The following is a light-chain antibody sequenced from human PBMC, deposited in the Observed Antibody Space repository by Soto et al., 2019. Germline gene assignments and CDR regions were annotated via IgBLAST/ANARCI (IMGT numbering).Light chain of an antibody. V-gene: IGKV3-15*01. Sequence: EIVMTQSPATLSVSPGERATLSCRASQSVSSDLGWYQQKPGQAPRVVIYGTSTRATGVPARFSGSGSGTDFTLTISSLQSEDFALYYCQQYNKWPITFGQGTRLEIK. CDR3: QQYNKWPIT. CDR1: QSVSSD. J-gene: IGKJ5*01. CDR2: GTS.